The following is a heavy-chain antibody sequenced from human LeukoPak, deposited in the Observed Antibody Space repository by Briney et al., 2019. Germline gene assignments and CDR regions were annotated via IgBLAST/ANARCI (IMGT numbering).Heavy chain of an antibody. CDR1: GGSFSGYY. V-gene: IGHV4-34*01. J-gene: IGHJ6*03. CDR2: ISHSGST. Sequence: PSETLSLTCAVYGGSFSGYYWSWIRQPPGKGLEWIGEISHSGSTNYNPSLKSRVTISVDTSKNQFSLKLSSVTAADTAVYYCARVVVPAARPRHYYYYMDVWGKGTTVTVSS. CDR3: ARVVVPAARPRHYYYYMDV. D-gene: IGHD2-2*02.